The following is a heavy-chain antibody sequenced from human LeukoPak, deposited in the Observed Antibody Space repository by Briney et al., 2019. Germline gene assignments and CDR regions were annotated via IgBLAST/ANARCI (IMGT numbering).Heavy chain of an antibody. CDR2: INHNGNVN. CDR3: ARGGGLDV. J-gene: IGHJ6*02. Sequence: GGSLRLSCVVSGFTFSSYWMHWVRQAPGKGLEWVASINHNGNVNYYVDSVKGRFTISRDNAKNSLYLQMSNLRAEDTAVYFCARGGGLDVWGQGATVTVSS. CDR1: GFTFSSYW. D-gene: IGHD3-16*01. V-gene: IGHV3-7*03.